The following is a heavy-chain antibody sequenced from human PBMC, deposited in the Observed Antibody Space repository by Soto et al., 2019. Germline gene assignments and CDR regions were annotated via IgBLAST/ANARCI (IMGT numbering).Heavy chain of an antibody. J-gene: IGHJ6*02. V-gene: IGHV1-69*01. CDR2: IIPIFGTA. CDR3: ASPPRLGYFDWLLNYYYYGMDV. D-gene: IGHD3-9*01. Sequence: QVQLVQSGAEVKKPGSSVKVSCKASGGTFSNYAISWVRQAPGQGLEWMGGIIPIFGTANYAQKFQGRVTITADESTSTAYMELSSLRSEETAVYYCASPPRLGYFDWLLNYYYYGMDVWGQGTTVTVSS. CDR1: GGTFSNYA.